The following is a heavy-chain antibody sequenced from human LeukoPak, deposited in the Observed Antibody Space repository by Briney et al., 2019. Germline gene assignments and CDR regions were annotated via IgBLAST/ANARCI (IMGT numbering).Heavy chain of an antibody. V-gene: IGHV4-34*01. CDR2: INHSEST. Sequence: PSETLSLTYTVYNESFSGYYWTWIRQPPGKGLEWIGEINHSESTNYNPSLKSRVTISEDTSKNQFSLKLNSVTAADTAVYYCARIGSGWYDAFDIWGQGTMVTVSS. J-gene: IGHJ3*02. CDR3: ARIGSGWYDAFDI. D-gene: IGHD6-19*01. CDR1: NESFSGYY.